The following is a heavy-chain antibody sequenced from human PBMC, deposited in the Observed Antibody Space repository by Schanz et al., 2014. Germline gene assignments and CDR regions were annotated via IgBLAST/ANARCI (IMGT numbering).Heavy chain of an antibody. CDR1: GLIFSTYT. Sequence: EVQLVESGGGLVQPGGSLRLSCTTSGLIFSTYTLNWVRQAPGKGLEWISYISFSGNTIYYADSVRGRFTISRDNAKNSLCLQMNSLRAEDTAKYYGARGNYGMDVWGQGTTVTVSS. V-gene: IGHV3-48*04. J-gene: IGHJ6*02. CDR2: ISFSGNTI. CDR3: ARGNYGMDV.